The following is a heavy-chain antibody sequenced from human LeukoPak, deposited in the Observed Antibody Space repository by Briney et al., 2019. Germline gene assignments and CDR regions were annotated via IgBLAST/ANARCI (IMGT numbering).Heavy chain of an antibody. J-gene: IGHJ4*02. CDR3: VKRSKTSKSNYYYDF. D-gene: IGHD2/OR15-2a*01. Sequence: GGSLRLSCSASGFTFSSYAMHWVRQAPGKGLEYVSSTDSSGGSTYYAESVKGRFTISRDNSKNTMYLQMSSLRAEDTAVYYCVKRSKTSKSNYYYDFWGQGALVTVSS. CDR2: TDSSGGST. CDR1: GFTFSSYA. V-gene: IGHV3-64D*06.